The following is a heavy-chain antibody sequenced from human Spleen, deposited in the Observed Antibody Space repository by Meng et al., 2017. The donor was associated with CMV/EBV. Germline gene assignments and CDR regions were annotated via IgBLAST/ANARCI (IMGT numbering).Heavy chain of an antibody. Sequence: GESLKISCAASGFTFSSYAMSWVRQAPGKGLEWVSLITWDGGTTYYADSVKGRFTISRDNSRNSPFLQMNSLRSEDAAFYYCAKDYSSSSLYYFDYWGQGTLVTVSS. J-gene: IGHJ4*02. D-gene: IGHD6-6*01. CDR3: AKDYSSSSLYYFDY. CDR2: ITWDGGTT. V-gene: IGHV3-43*01. CDR1: GFTFSSYA.